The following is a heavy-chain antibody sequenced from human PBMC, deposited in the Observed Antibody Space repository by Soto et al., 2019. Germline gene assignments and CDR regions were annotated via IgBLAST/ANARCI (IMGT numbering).Heavy chain of an antibody. CDR1: GLTVSSNY. D-gene: IGHD6-6*01. CDR3: ARPARRDAFDI. Sequence: GGSLSLSCTASGLTVSSNYMTWVRQAPGKGLEWVPIIYGGGSTHYADSVKGRFTISRDNSKNTLYLQMNSLTAEDTAVYYCARPARRDAFDIWGHGTMVTVSS. CDR2: IYGGGST. V-gene: IGHV3-53*01. J-gene: IGHJ3*02.